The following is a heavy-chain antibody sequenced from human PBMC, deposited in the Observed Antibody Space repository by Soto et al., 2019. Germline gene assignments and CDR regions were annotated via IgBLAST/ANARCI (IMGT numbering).Heavy chain of an antibody. Sequence: GGSLRLSCAASGFTVSSNYMSWVRQAPGKGLEWVSVIYSGGSTYYADSVKGRFTISRDNSKNTLYLQMNSLRAEDTAVYYCARALVDIVARRAFDIWGQGTMVTVSS. CDR1: GFTVSSNY. CDR3: ARALVDIVARRAFDI. J-gene: IGHJ3*02. D-gene: IGHD5-12*01. V-gene: IGHV3-66*01. CDR2: IYSGGST.